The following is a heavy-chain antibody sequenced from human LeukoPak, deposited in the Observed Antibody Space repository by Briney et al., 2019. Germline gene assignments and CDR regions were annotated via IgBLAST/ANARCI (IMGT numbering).Heavy chain of an antibody. J-gene: IGHJ4*02. Sequence: PGGSLRLSCAASGFTFSSYWMSWVRQAPGKGLEWVANIKKDGSEKYYVDSVKGRFTISRDNAKNSLYLQMNSLRAEDTAVYYCARDGVDTAMVRAPDYWGQGTLVTVSS. D-gene: IGHD5-18*01. CDR1: GFTFSSYW. CDR2: IKKDGSEK. V-gene: IGHV3-7*01. CDR3: ARDGVDTAMVRAPDY.